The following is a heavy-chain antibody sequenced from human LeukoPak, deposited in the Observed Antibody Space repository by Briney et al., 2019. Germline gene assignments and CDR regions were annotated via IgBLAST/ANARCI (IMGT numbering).Heavy chain of an antibody. CDR1: GFTFSSYA. Sequence: GGSLRLSCAASGFTFSSYAMSRVRQAPGKGLEWVSAISGSGGSAYYADSVKGRFIISRDNSKNTLYLQMNSLRAEDTAVYYCAKDPYIGSYFDYWGQGTLVTVSS. CDR2: ISGSGGSA. J-gene: IGHJ4*02. V-gene: IGHV3-23*01. CDR3: AKDPYIGSYFDY. D-gene: IGHD1-26*01.